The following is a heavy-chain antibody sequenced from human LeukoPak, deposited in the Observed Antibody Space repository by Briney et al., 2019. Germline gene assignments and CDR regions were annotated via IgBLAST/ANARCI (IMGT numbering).Heavy chain of an antibody. CDR2: IIHIFGTA. CDR1: GGTFSSYA. Sequence: SVKVSCKASGGTFSSYAISWVRQAPGQGLEWMGGIIHIFGTANYAQKFQGRVTITADESTSTAYMELSSLRSEDTAVYYCARGNYYYDSSGYYYGQFDYWGQGTLVTVSS. CDR3: ARGNYYYDSSGYYYGQFDY. J-gene: IGHJ4*02. V-gene: IGHV1-69*13. D-gene: IGHD3-22*01.